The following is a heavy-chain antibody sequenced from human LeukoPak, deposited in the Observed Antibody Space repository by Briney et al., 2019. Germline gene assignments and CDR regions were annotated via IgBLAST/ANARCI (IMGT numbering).Heavy chain of an antibody. D-gene: IGHD6-19*01. V-gene: IGHV3-74*01. Sequence: PGGSLRLSCAASGFTFSSHWMHWVRQAPGKGLVWVSRINGAGSSTSYADSVKGRFTVSRDNAKNTLNLQMNSLRAEDTAVYYCARDLFFSDAGYSSGWRAEYFHHWGQGNLVTVSS. CDR1: GFTFSSHW. CDR3: ARDLFFSDAGYSSGWRAEYFHH. J-gene: IGHJ1*01. CDR2: INGAGSST.